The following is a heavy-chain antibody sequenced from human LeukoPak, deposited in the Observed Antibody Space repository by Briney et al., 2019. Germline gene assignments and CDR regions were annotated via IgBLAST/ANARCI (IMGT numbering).Heavy chain of an antibody. CDR1: GGSISSGGYY. V-gene: IGHV4-31*03. Sequence: PSQTLSLTRTVSGGSISSGGYYWSWIRQHPGKGLEWIGYIYYSGSTYYNPSLKSRVTISVDTSKNQFSLKLSSVTAADTAVYYCARERWALYDRTLHYYYYGMDVWGQGTTVTVSS. D-gene: IGHD3-22*01. J-gene: IGHJ6*02. CDR3: ARERWALYDRTLHYYYYGMDV. CDR2: IYYSGST.